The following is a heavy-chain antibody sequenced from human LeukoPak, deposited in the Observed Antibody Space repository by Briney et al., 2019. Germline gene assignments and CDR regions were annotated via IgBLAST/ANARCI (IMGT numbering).Heavy chain of an antibody. D-gene: IGHD2-21*02. V-gene: IGHV1-24*01. CDR1: GYTLSELS. CDR2: FDPEDGET. CDR3: ATAGWGLRLPDAFHI. Sequence: ASVKVSCKVSGYTLSELSMHWVRQAPGKGLEWMGSFDPEDGETIHGQKFQGRVTMTEDTSTDTAYMELSSLRSEDAAMYYCATAGWGLRLPDAFHIWGQGTMVAV. J-gene: IGHJ3*02.